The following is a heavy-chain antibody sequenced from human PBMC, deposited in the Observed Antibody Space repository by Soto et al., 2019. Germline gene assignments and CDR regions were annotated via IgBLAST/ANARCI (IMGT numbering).Heavy chain of an antibody. J-gene: IGHJ6*02. D-gene: IGHD2-2*02. Sequence: QVQLQESGPGLVKPSQTLSLTCTVSGGSISSGGYYWSWIRQHPGTGLEWIGYLYYSGSTYYNPSRKRRVTISVDTSKNPFSLKLSSVTAADTAVYYCARYDERYCSSTSCYNYGMDVWGQGTTVTVSS. V-gene: IGHV4-31*03. CDR1: GGSISSGGYY. CDR2: LYYSGST. CDR3: ARYDERYCSSTSCYNYGMDV.